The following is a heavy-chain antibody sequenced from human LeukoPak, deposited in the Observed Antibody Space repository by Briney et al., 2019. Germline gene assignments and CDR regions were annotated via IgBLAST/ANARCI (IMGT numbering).Heavy chain of an antibody. J-gene: IGHJ3*02. CDR2: ISYDGSNK. D-gene: IGHD3-3*01. CDR1: GFTFSSYA. CDR3: AREARQITIFGVVNAFDI. Sequence: PGRSLRLSCAASGFTFSSYAMHWVRQAPGKGLEWVAVISYDGSNKYYADSVKGRFTISRDNPKNTLYLQMNSLRAEDTAVYYCAREARQITIFGVVNAFDIWGQGTMVTVSS. V-gene: IGHV3-30-3*01.